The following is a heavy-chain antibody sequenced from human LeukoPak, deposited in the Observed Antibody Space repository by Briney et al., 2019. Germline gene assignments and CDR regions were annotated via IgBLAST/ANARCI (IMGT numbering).Heavy chain of an antibody. D-gene: IGHD3-9*01. V-gene: IGHV3-21*01. Sequence: PGGSLRLSCAASGFTFSTYSMNWVRQAPGKGLEWVSSISSSSRYIYYADSVKGRFTISRDNAKNSLFLQMHSLRAEDTAVYYCAKDYDILTGAPDFDYWGQGTLVTVSS. CDR2: ISSSSRYI. J-gene: IGHJ4*02. CDR3: AKDYDILTGAPDFDY. CDR1: GFTFSTYS.